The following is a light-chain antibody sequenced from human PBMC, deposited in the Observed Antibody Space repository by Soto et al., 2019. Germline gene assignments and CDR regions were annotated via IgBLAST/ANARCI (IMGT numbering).Light chain of an antibody. V-gene: IGLV2-14*01. CDR1: SSDVGGYKF. CDR3: SSYTTSSTRV. Sequence: QSVLTQPASVSGSPGQSITISCTGTSSDVGGYKFVSWYQQHPGKAPKLMIYEVSNRPSGVSNRFSGSKSGNTASLTISGLQAEDEAEYYCSSYTTSSTRVFGGGTQLTVL. CDR2: EVS. J-gene: IGLJ3*02.